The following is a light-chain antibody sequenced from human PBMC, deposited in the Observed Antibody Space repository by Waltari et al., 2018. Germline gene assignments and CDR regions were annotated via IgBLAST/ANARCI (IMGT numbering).Light chain of an antibody. CDR2: AAS. V-gene: IGKV1-39*01. CDR3: QQSHLTPT. Sequence: DIQMTQSPPSLSASVGDTVPISCRASQPILTFLNWYQHKPGKAPKLLIYAASTLQSGVPSRFSGSGSGTDFALTITSLQPEDFATYYCQQSHLTPTFGGGTKVQI. CDR1: QPILTF. J-gene: IGKJ4*01.